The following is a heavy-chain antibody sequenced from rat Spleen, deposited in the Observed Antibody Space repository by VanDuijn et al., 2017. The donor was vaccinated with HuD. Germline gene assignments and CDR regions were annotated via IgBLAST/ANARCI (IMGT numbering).Heavy chain of an antibody. CDR1: GFYYSNYV. V-gene: IGHV5S13*01. CDR2: ITGGGDKV. D-gene: IGHD1-12*02. CDR3: TTKRIGSYYYFDY. J-gene: IGHJ2*01. Sequence: EVQLVESDGGLVQPGRSLKLSCAASGFYYSNYVMAWVRQAPTKGLEWVASITGGGDKVYYRDSVKGRFTVSRDNAKNTLYLQMDSLRSEDTATYYCTTKRIGSYYYFDYWGQGVMVTVSS.